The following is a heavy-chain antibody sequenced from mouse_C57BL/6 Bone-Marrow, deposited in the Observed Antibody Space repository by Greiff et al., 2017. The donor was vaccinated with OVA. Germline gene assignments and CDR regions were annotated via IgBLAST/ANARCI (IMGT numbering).Heavy chain of an antibody. D-gene: IGHD2-5*01. CDR1: GYTFTSYW. Sequence: QVQLQQPGTELVKPGASVKLSCKASGYTFTSYWMHWVKQRPGQGLEWIGNINPSNGGTNYNEKFKSKATLTVDKSSSTAYMQLSSLTSEDSAVYDCARKDYSNVHWYFDVWGTGTTVTVSS. CDR2: INPSNGGT. J-gene: IGHJ1*03. CDR3: ARKDYSNVHWYFDV. V-gene: IGHV1-53*01.